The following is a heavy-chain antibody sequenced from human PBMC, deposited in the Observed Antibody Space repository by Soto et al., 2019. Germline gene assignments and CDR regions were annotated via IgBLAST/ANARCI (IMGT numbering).Heavy chain of an antibody. CDR3: ARRQIPPPTRGAANARGGMDV. D-gene: IGHD6-13*01. V-gene: IGHV3-33*01. CDR1: GFTFNNYG. J-gene: IGHJ6*02. CDR2: IWNDGSNS. Sequence: QVQLVESGGGVVQPGRSLRLSCAASGFTFNNYGMHWVRQAPGKGLEWLAVIWNDGSNSSYANSVKGRFTISRDNSKNTLYLRMSSLRAEDTAVYYCARRQIPPPTRGAANARGGMDVWGQGTTVTVSS.